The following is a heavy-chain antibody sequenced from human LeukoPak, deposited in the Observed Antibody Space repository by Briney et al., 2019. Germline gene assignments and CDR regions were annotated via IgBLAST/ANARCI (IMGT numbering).Heavy chain of an antibody. V-gene: IGHV3-15*01. CDR1: GFTFSNAW. Sequence: GGSLRLSCAASGFTFSNAWMSWVRQAPGKGLEWVGRIRRETDGGTTDYAAPVKGRFTISRDDSKNTLYLQMNSLKTEDTAVYYCTREGRGGSFSPYWGQGTLVTVSS. CDR2: IRRETDGGTT. CDR3: TREGRGGSFSPY. J-gene: IGHJ4*02. D-gene: IGHD1-26*01.